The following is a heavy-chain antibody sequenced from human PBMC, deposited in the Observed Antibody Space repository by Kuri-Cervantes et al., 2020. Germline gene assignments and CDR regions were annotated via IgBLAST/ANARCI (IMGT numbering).Heavy chain of an antibody. CDR3: ASRRGYGSGHDY. V-gene: IGHV3-48*01. D-gene: IGHD3-10*01. CDR2: ISSSSSTI. Sequence: ETLSLTCAASGFTFSSYSMNWVRQAPGKGLEWVSYISSSSSTIYYADSVKGRFTISRDNAKNSLYLQMNSLRAEDTAVYYCASRRGYGSGHDYWGQGTLVTVSS. J-gene: IGHJ4*02. CDR1: GFTFSSYS.